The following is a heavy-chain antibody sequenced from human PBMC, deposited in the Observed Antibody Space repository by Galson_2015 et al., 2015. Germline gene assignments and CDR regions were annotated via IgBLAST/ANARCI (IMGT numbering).Heavy chain of an antibody. J-gene: IGHJ4*02. CDR2: ISYDGSNK. D-gene: IGHD2-2*01. V-gene: IGHV3-30-3*01. CDR1: GITLSSNA. CDR3: ARDGIQVLWSYYFAD. Sequence: SLRLSCAAYGITLSSNATHWVRQSPGKGLEWVAGISYDGSNKYYADSVKGRFTISRDNSKNTVYLQMNSLRGEDTAIYYCARDGIQVLWSYYFADWGQGTLVTVSS.